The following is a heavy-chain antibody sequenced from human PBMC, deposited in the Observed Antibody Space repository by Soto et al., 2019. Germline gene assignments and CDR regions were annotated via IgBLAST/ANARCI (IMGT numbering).Heavy chain of an antibody. CDR1: GYTFTSYA. D-gene: IGHD3-22*01. J-gene: IGHJ6*02. V-gene: IGHV1-3*01. Sequence: GASVKVSCKASGYTFTSYAMHCVRQAPGQRLEWMGWINAGNGNTKYSQKFQGRVTITRDTSASTAYMELSSLRSEDTAVYYCASFLSNGDHYYYYYYGMDVWGQGTTVTVSS. CDR3: ASFLSNGDHYYYYYYGMDV. CDR2: INAGNGNT.